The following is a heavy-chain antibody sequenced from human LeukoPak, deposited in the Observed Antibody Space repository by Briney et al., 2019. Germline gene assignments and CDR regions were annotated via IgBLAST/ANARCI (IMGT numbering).Heavy chain of an antibody. D-gene: IGHD3-10*01. J-gene: IGHJ4*02. CDR2: IYYSGST. CDR3: ARLQLYGSGTTGSDY. V-gene: IGHV4-59*08. CDR1: GGSISSYY. Sequence: SETLSLTCTVSGGSISSYYWSWIRQPPGKGLEWIGYIYYSGSTNYNPSLKSRVTISVDTSKNQFSLKLSSVTAADTAVYYCARLQLYGSGTTGSDYWGQGTLVTVSS.